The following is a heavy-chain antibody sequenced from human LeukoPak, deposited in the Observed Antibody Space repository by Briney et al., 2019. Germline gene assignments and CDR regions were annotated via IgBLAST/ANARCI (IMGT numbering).Heavy chain of an antibody. V-gene: IGHV4-61*02. Sequence: NPSQTLSLTCTVSGGSISSGSYYWSWIRQPAGKGLEWIGRIYTSGSTNYNPSLKSRVTISVDTSKNQFSLKLSSVTAADTAVYYCAREPQFYYYYYYYMDVWGKGTTVTVSS. J-gene: IGHJ6*03. CDR1: GGSISSGSYY. CDR2: IYTSGST. CDR3: AREPQFYYYYYYYMDV.